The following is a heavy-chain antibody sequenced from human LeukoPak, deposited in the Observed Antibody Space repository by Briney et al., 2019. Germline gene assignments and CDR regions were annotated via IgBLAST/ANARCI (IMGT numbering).Heavy chain of an antibody. CDR2: ISYDESNK. CDR3: AKDEVSCGSCYLS. V-gene: IGHV3-30*18. Sequence: GGSLRLSCAASGFTFSSYGMHWVRQAPGKGLEWVAVISYDESNKYYADSVKGRSTISRDNSKNTLYLQMNSLRAEDTAVYYCAKDEVSCGSCYLSWGQGTLVTVSS. CDR1: GFTFSSYG. J-gene: IGHJ4*02. D-gene: IGHD2-15*01.